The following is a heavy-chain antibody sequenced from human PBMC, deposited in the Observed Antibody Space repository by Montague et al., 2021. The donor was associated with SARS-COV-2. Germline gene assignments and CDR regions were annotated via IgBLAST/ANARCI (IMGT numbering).Heavy chain of an antibody. CDR2: IYYSGGI. J-gene: IGHJ5*02. CDR3: ARAVSVWRAVNWFDP. V-gene: IGHV4-59*11. D-gene: IGHD3-16*01. Sequence: SETLSLTCTVSGGSMSDHYWAWIRQPPGKGLEWLAYIYYSGGINSNASLKSRVSMSVDTFKNQFSLKLTSVTAADTAVYYCARAVSVWRAVNWFDPWGQGTLVTVSS. CDR1: GGSMSDHY.